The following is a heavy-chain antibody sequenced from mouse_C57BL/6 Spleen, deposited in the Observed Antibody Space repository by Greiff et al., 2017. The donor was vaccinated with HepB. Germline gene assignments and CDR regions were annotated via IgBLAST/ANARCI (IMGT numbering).Heavy chain of an antibody. CDR2: ITPSNGGT. V-gene: IGHV1-53*01. Sequence: QVQLQQPGTELVKPGASVKLSCKASGYTFTSYWMHWVKQRPGQGLEWIGNITPSNGGTNYNEKFKSKATLTVDKSSSTAYMWRRSLTSEDSAVYYCARGGGNFLGYWGQGTTLTVSS. D-gene: IGHD2-1*01. CDR1: GYTFTSYW. CDR3: ARGGGNFLGY. J-gene: IGHJ2*01.